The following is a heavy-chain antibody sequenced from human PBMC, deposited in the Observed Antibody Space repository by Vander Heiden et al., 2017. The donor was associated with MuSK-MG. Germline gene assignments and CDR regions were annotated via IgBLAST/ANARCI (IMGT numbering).Heavy chain of an antibody. J-gene: IGHJ4*02. CDR3: ARNAVIISSGWYYFDY. Sequence: QLQLQEAGPGVVKPSETLSVTWTVSGGPISSRSFCWGCIRRPPGTGLEWIGCISYSGGTYYNPSLKSRVTISLDTSKNQFSLKLSSVTAADTAVYYCARNAVIISSGWYYFDYWGQGTLVTVSS. V-gene: IGHV4-39*01. CDR2: ISYSGGT. CDR1: GGPISSRSFC. D-gene: IGHD6-19*01.